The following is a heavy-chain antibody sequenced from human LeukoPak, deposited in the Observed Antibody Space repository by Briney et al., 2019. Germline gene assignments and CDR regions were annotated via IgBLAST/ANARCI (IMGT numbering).Heavy chain of an antibody. D-gene: IGHD6-19*01. CDR1: GGTFIHYS. J-gene: IGHJ3*02. Sequence: PKASVKVSCKASGGTFIHYSISWVRQAPGQGLEWMGWINTNTGNPTYAQGFTGRFVFSLDTSVSTAYLQISSLKAEDTAVYYCARGGRGWYIRDAFDIWGQGTMVTVSS. CDR3: ARGGRGWYIRDAFDI. V-gene: IGHV7-4-1*02. CDR2: INTNTGNP.